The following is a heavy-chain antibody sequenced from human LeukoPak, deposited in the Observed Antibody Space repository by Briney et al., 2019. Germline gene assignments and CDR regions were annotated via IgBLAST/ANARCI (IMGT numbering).Heavy chain of an antibody. Sequence: PGGSLRLSCEASRFTFSSYTMNWVRQAPGKGLEWISYISSGSTTIYYADSVKGRFTISRDNAKNTLYLQMNSLRAEDTAVYYCARARYGDYGDGYFDYWGQGTLVTVSS. CDR2: ISSGSTTI. CDR3: ARARYGDYGDGYFDY. V-gene: IGHV3-48*04. J-gene: IGHJ4*02. CDR1: RFTFSSYT. D-gene: IGHD4-17*01.